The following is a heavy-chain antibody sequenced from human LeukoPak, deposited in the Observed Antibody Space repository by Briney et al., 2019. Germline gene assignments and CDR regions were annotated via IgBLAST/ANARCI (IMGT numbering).Heavy chain of an antibody. Sequence: SETLSLTCTVSGDSISNSNYYWGWIRQPPGKRLEWIGTIYYSGTTYYDPSLKSRVTTSVYTSKNQFSLKLRSVTAADTAVYYCARHIYSGTDGDAFDIWGQGTMVTVSS. CDR3: ARHIYSGTDGDAFDI. CDR1: GDSISNSNYY. D-gene: IGHD1-26*01. CDR2: IYYSGTT. J-gene: IGHJ3*02. V-gene: IGHV4-39*01.